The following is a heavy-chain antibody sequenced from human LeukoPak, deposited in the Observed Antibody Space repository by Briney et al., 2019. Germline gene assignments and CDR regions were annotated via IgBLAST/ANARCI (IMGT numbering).Heavy chain of an antibody. Sequence: GGSLRLSCAASGFTFSSYGMHWVRQAPGKGLEWVAFIRYDGSNKYYADSVKGRFTISRDNSKNTLYLQMNSLRAEDTAVYYCARVGRLVLLLTSYFDYWGQGTLVTVSS. CDR3: ARVGRLVLLLTSYFDY. CDR2: IRYDGSNK. V-gene: IGHV3-30*02. CDR1: GFTFSSYG. J-gene: IGHJ4*02. D-gene: IGHD2-21*01.